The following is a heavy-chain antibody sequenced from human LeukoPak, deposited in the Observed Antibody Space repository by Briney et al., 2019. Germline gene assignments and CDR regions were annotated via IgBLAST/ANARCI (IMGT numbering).Heavy chain of an antibody. V-gene: IGHV3-74*01. Sequence: GGSLRLSCAASGFTFSSYWMHWVRQAPGKGLVWVSRINSDGSSTSYADSVKGRFTISKDTSKNTLSLQMNSLGVGDTGLYYCARAFASGIRRALWFGDLLRAQGTLVTVSS. D-gene: IGHD3-10*01. CDR1: GFTFSSYW. CDR2: INSDGSST. CDR3: ARAFASGIRRALWFGDLL. J-gene: IGHJ4*02.